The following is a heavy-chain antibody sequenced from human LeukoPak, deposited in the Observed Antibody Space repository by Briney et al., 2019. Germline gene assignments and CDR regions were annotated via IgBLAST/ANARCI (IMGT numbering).Heavy chain of an antibody. J-gene: IGHJ4*02. V-gene: IGHV1-2*02. CDR1: VYTFTDYY. CDR3: VRDAIAAAGTGG. D-gene: IGHD6-13*01. CDR2: INPKSGGT. Sequence: ASVKVSCKASVYTFTDYYMHWVRQAPGQGLEWMGWINPKSGGTNYAQNFQGRVTMTRGTSISTAYMELSGLRSDDRAVYYCVRDAIAAAGTGGWGQGTLVTVSS.